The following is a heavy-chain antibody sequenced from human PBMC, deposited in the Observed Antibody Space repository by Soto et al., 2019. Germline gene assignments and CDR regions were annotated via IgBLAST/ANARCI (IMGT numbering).Heavy chain of an antibody. CDR3: AKDHRLVEGYYYSGMDV. Sequence: QVQLVESGGGVVQPGWSLRLSSAASGLPFSSYGMHWVRQAPGQGLEWVAVISYDGSNKYYADSVKGRFTISRDNSENTLYLQMNSLRAEDTVVYYCAKDHRLVEGYYYSGMDVWGQGNTVTVSS. V-gene: IGHV3-30*18. D-gene: IGHD1-26*01. CDR2: ISYDGSNK. CDR1: GLPFSSYG. J-gene: IGHJ6*02.